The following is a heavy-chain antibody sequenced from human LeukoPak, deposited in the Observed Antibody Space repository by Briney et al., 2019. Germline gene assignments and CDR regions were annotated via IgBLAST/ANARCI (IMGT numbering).Heavy chain of an antibody. V-gene: IGHV4-31*03. CDR1: GGSISSGGYF. CDR3: ARDQITMVRGDYYYYGMDV. J-gene: IGHJ6*02. Sequence: PSQTLSLTCTVSGGSISSGGYFWSWIRQHPGKGLEWIGYIYFSGSTYYNPSLQSRVTISVDTPKNQFSLKLNSVTAADTAVYYCARDQITMVRGDYYYYGMDVWGRGTTVTVSS. D-gene: IGHD3-10*01. CDR2: IYFSGST.